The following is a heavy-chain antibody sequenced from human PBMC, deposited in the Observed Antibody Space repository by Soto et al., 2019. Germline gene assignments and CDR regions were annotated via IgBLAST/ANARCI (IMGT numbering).Heavy chain of an antibody. V-gene: IGHV4-34*01. CDR1: GGSFIGYY. CDR2: IDHSGYT. Sequence: ASETLSLTCAVYGGSFIGYYWNWIRQPPGKGLEWIGEIDHSGYTNYNPSLKSRVTISVDTSKNQFSLRLTSVTAADTAVYYCARVRDWFDPWGQGTLVTVS. J-gene: IGHJ5*02. CDR3: ARVRDWFDP. D-gene: IGHD3-3*01.